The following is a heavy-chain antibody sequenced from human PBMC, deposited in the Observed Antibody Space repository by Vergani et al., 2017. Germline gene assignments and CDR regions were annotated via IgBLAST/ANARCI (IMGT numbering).Heavy chain of an antibody. D-gene: IGHD4-17*01. J-gene: IGHJ4*02. Sequence: QVQLVESGGGVVQPGRSLRLSCAASGFTFSSYGMHWVRQVPGKGLEWVAVVWYDGSNKYYGDSVKGRFTISRDNSKNTLYLQMKSLRAEDTAVYYCAKDGRENSDYGYFDYWGQGTLVTVSS. CDR1: GFTFSSYG. V-gene: IGHV3-33*06. CDR2: VWYDGSNK. CDR3: AKDGRENSDYGYFDY.